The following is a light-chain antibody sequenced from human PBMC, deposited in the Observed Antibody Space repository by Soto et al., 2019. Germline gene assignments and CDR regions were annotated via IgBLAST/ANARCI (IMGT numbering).Light chain of an antibody. Sequence: DIQLTQSPSFLSASVGDRVTITCRASQAISSSLAWYQHNPGKAPKLLIYAASTLQNGVPSSFSGSGSGTXXXXXXXXLQPXDFXXXXXXXLNDYRYTFGQGTKVEIK. CDR2: AAS. V-gene: IGKV1-9*01. CDR3: XXLNDYRYT. CDR1: QAISSS. J-gene: IGKJ2*01.